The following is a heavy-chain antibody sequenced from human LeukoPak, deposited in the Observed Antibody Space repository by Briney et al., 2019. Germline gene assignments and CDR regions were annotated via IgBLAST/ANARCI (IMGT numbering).Heavy chain of an antibody. J-gene: IGHJ6*02. CDR1: GFTLSSYV. CDR3: ARDQIMVTTILDYYYGMDV. V-gene: IGHV3-30-3*01. CDR2: ISYDGSNK. Sequence: GGSLRLSCAASGFTLSSYVMHWVRQAPGKGLEWVAAISYDGSNKSYADSVKGRFTISRDNSKNTLYLQMNSLRVEDTAVYYCARDQIMVTTILDYYYGMDVWGQGTTVTVSS. D-gene: IGHD2-21*02.